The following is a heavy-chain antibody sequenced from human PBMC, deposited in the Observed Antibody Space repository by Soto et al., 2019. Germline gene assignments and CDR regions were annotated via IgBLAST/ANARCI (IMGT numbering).Heavy chain of an antibody. CDR2: INHSGST. D-gene: IGHD3-3*01. CDR1: GGSFSGYY. J-gene: IGHJ6*03. CDR3: ARESPYYDFWSGYGPYYYYYVDV. V-gene: IGHV4-34*01. Sequence: LSETLSLTCAVYGGSFSGYYWSWIRQPPGKGLEWIGEINHSGSTNYNPSLKSRVTISVDTSKNQFSLKLSSVTAADTAVYYCARESPYYDFWSGYGPYYYYYVDVWGKGTTVTVSS.